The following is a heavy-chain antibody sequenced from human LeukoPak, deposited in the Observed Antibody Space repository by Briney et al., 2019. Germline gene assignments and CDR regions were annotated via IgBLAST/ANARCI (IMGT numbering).Heavy chain of an antibody. CDR3: ATDRGWRTSGYYLCYFEY. CDR1: GFIFTNYF. J-gene: IGHJ4*02. V-gene: IGHV3-7*01. Sequence: GGSLRLSCAASGFIFTNYFMSWVRQAPGKGLEWVASIKHDGSEKYYVDSVRGRFTISRDNTMNSLYLQMSRLRAEDTAVYYCATDRGWRTSGYYLCYFEYWGQGTLVTYSS. D-gene: IGHD3-3*01. CDR2: IKHDGSEK.